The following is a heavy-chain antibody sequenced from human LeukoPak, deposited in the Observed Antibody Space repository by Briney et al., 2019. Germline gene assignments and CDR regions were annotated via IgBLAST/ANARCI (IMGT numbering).Heavy chain of an antibody. Sequence: PGGSLRLSCVASGFTFSGHTMNWVRQAPGKGLEWISAITGSGSYTYYAESLKGRLAISRDSVKNSLYLQMNRLRAEDTAVYYCARGIMVMAAASTGSVAFDLWGQGTAVTVSS. D-gene: IGHD2-15*01. CDR3: ARGIMVMAAASTGSVAFDL. CDR1: GFTFSGHT. V-gene: IGHV3-21*01. J-gene: IGHJ3*01. CDR2: ITGSGSYT.